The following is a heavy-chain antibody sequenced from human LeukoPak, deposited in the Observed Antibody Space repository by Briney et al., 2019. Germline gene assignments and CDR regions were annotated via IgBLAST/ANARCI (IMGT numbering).Heavy chain of an antibody. D-gene: IGHD2-15*01. CDR2: INTNTGNP. CDR3: ARQFPPDYSYYYYGMDV. V-gene: IGHV7-4-1*02. Sequence: ASVKVSCKASGYTFTSYAMNWVRQAPGQGLEWMGWINTNTGNPTYAQGFTGRFVFSLDTSVSTAYLHISSLKAEDTAVYYCARQFPPDYSYYYYGMDVWGQGTTVTVSS. CDR1: GYTFTSYA. J-gene: IGHJ6*02.